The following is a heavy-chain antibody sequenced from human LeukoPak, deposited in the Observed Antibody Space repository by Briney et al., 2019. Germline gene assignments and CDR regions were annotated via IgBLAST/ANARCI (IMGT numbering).Heavy chain of an antibody. Sequence: SETLSLTCTVSGGSISSYYWSWIRQPPGKGLEWIGYIYYSGTTYYNPSLESRVIISVDTSKNQFSLKMSSVTAADTAVYYCARESNYYDSSGYPYSFDYWGPGTLVTVSS. V-gene: IGHV4-59*12. J-gene: IGHJ4*02. CDR1: GGSISSYY. CDR2: IYYSGTT. CDR3: ARESNYYDSSGYPYSFDY. D-gene: IGHD3-22*01.